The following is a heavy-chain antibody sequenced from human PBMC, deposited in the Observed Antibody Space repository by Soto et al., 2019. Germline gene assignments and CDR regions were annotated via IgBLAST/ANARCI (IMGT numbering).Heavy chain of an antibody. J-gene: IGHJ4*02. Sequence: QVQLVESGGGVVQPGRSLRLSCAASGFTFSSYAMHWVRQAPGKGLEWVAVISYDGSNKYYADSVKGRFTISRDNSKNTLYLQMNSLRAEDTAVYYCARGTQGSSGYYSSLPLDYWGQGTLVTVSS. CDR1: GFTFSSYA. D-gene: IGHD3-22*01. CDR3: ARGTQGSSGYYSSLPLDY. V-gene: IGHV3-30-3*01. CDR2: ISYDGSNK.